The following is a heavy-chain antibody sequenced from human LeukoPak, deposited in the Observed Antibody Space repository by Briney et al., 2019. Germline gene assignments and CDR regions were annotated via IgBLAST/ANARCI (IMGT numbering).Heavy chain of an antibody. Sequence: DPSETLSLTCAVYGGSFSGYYRSWIRQPPGKGLEWIGEINHSGSTNYNPSLKSRVTISVDTSKNQFSLKLSSVTAADTAVYYCARGLVSSSGWFDPWGQGTLVTVSS. CDR1: GGSFSGYY. J-gene: IGHJ5*02. V-gene: IGHV4-34*01. CDR3: ARGLVSSSGWFDP. CDR2: INHSGST. D-gene: IGHD6-13*01.